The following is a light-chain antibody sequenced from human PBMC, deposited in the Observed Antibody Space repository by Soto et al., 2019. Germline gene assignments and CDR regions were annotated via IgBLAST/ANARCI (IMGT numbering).Light chain of an antibody. CDR1: QSVGSD. CDR2: GAS. Sequence: DIVMTQPPDSLAVSLGERATINCKSSQSVGSDLVWYRQKPGQAPRLLIYGASNRATGVPDRFSGSGSGTVFTLTISSLQSDDFAVYYCQQYYSYPVTFGGGTKVDI. V-gene: IGKV3-15*01. CDR3: QQYYSYPVT. J-gene: IGKJ4*01.